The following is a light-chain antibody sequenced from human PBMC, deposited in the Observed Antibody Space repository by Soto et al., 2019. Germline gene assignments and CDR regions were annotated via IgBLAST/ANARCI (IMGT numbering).Light chain of an antibody. Sequence: EIVMTQTPLSLSVTPGQSASISCRSSQTLLHSNGKSYLYWYLQKAGQAPQLLIYEVSKRFSGVPDRFSGSGAGTDFTLNISRVEAEDVGVYYCLQSLRFPLTFGGGTKVEIK. CDR1: QTLLHSNGKSY. J-gene: IGKJ4*01. CDR3: LQSLRFPLT. CDR2: EVS. V-gene: IGKV2D-29*01.